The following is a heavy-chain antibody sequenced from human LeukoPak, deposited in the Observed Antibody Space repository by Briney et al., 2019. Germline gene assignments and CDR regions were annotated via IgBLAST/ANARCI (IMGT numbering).Heavy chain of an antibody. D-gene: IGHD3-10*01. Sequence: SGESLKISCKGSGYSFPNYWIGWVRQMPGKGLEWMGIIYPGDSDTRYSPSFQGQVTISADRSISTAYLQWSSLKASDTAMYYCARTRSDYSLTPFDYWGQGTLVTVSS. CDR1: GYSFPNYW. V-gene: IGHV5-51*01. CDR2: IYPGDSDT. CDR3: ARTRSDYSLTPFDY. J-gene: IGHJ4*02.